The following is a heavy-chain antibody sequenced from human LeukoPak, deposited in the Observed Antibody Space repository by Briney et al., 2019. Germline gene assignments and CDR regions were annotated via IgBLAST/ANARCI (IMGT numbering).Heavy chain of an antibody. CDR3: ARVARYDFWSGYSVWFDP. J-gene: IGHJ5*02. V-gene: IGHV1-46*01. D-gene: IGHD3-3*01. CDR1: GYTFTSYY. Sequence: ASVKVSCKASGYTFTSYYMHWVRQAPGQGLEWMGIINPSGGSTSYAQKFQGRVTMTRDMSTSTVYMELSSLRSEDTAVYYCARVARYDFWSGYSVWFDPWGQGTLVTVSS. CDR2: INPSGGST.